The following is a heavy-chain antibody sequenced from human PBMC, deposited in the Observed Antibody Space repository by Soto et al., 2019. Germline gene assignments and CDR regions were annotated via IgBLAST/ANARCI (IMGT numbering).Heavy chain of an antibody. J-gene: IGHJ5*02. D-gene: IGHD6-13*01. CDR3: ARDNGIAGSFDP. CDR1: GFTFRSYS. V-gene: IGHV3-48*02. CDR2: VSISSRTI. Sequence: GGSLRLSCAASGFTFRSYSMNWVRQAPGKGLEWVSYVSISSRTIYYADSVKGRFTISRDDAKNSLYLQMNSLRDEDTSVYYCARDNGIAGSFDPWGQGTLVTVSS.